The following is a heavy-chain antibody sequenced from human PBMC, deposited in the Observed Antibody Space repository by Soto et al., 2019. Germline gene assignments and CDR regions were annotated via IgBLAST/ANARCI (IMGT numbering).Heavy chain of an antibody. V-gene: IGHV4-39*01. D-gene: IGHD2-2*01. CDR2: IHYTETT. CDR1: GGSISGSSYY. J-gene: IGHJ5*02. CDR3: ARPHCSSSNCPNWFDP. Sequence: QVQLQESGPGLVKPSETLSLTCTVSGGSISGSSYYWGWIRQPPGKGLEWIGSIHYTETTYYNPSLKSRVTISVETSKNQLFLKLSSVTAADTAVYYCARPHCSSSNCPNWFDPWGQGTLVTVSS.